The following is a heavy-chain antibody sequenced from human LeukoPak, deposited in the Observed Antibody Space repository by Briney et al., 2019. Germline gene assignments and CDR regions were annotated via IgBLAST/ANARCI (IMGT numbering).Heavy chain of an antibody. Sequence: ASVKVSCKASGYTFTGYYMHWVRQAPGQGLEWMGWISAYNGNTNYAQKLQGRVTMTTDTSTSTAYMELRSLRSDDTAVYYCAREGGYCTNGVCIGLDYWGQGTLVTVSS. J-gene: IGHJ4*02. CDR3: AREGGYCTNGVCIGLDY. D-gene: IGHD2-8*01. CDR2: ISAYNGNT. CDR1: GYTFTGYY. V-gene: IGHV1-18*04.